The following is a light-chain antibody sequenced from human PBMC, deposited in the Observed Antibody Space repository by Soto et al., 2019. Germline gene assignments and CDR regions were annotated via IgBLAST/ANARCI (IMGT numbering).Light chain of an antibody. Sequence: DIQMTQSPSSLSASVGDRVTITCRASQGISNDVGWYQQRQGKAPKRLIYAASSLQIGVPSRFSGSGSGTEFTLTIIRLQPEDFATYYCLQHNSYPWTFGQGTKVEIK. V-gene: IGKV1-17*01. CDR3: LQHNSYPWT. J-gene: IGKJ1*01. CDR2: AAS. CDR1: QGISND.